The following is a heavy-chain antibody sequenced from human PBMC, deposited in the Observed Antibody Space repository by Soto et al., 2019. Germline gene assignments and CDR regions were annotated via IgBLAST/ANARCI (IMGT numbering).Heavy chain of an antibody. Sequence: QVQLVQSGAEVKKPGSSVKVSCKASGGTFSSYAISWVRQAPGQGLEWMGGIIPIFGTANYAQKFQGRVMITGDESTSTAYMELSSRRSEDTAVYYCARWGYCSSTSCPSLYYYGMDVWGQGTTVTVSS. CDR1: GGTFSSYA. CDR2: IIPIFGTA. V-gene: IGHV1-69*01. CDR3: ARWGYCSSTSCPSLYYYGMDV. J-gene: IGHJ6*02. D-gene: IGHD2-2*01.